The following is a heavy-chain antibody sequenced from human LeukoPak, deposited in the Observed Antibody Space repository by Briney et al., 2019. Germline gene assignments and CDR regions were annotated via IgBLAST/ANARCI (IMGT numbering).Heavy chain of an antibody. J-gene: IGHJ3*02. CDR1: GGSVSSGSYY. CDR2: IYYSGST. CDR3: ARVRRTMIWSAFDI. Sequence: SETLSLTCTVSGGSVSSGSYYWSWIRQPPGKGLEWIGYIYYSGSTNYNPSLKSRVTISVDTSKNQFSLKLSSVTAADTAVYYCARVRRTMIWSAFDIWGQGTMVTVSS. V-gene: IGHV4-61*01. D-gene: IGHD3-22*01.